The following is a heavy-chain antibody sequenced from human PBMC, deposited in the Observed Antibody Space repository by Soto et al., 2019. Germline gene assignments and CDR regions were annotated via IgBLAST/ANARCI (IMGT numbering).Heavy chain of an antibody. CDR3: AKGSTPVAGTLRSFDY. V-gene: IGHV3-23*01. D-gene: IGHD6-19*01. CDR1: GFTFSSYS. J-gene: IGHJ4*02. CDR2: ISSGGST. Sequence: GSLRLSCAASGFTFSSYSMNLVRQAPGKGLERVSSISSGGSTYYADSVKGRFTISRDNSKNTLYLQMNSLRAEDTAVYYCAKGSTPVAGTLRSFDYWGQGTLVTVSS.